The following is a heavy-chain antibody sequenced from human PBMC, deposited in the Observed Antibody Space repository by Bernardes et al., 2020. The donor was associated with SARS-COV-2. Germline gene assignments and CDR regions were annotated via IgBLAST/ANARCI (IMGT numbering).Heavy chain of an antibody. Sequence: SETLSLTCTVSGGSISSYYWSWIRQPPGKGLEWIGYIYYSGSTNYNPSLKSRVTISVDTSKNQFSLKLSSVTAADTAVYYCARQQVVYGMDVWGQGTTVTVS. J-gene: IGHJ6*02. V-gene: IGHV4-59*08. CDR2: IYYSGST. CDR3: ARQQVVYGMDV. D-gene: IGHD1-1*01. CDR1: GGSISSYY.